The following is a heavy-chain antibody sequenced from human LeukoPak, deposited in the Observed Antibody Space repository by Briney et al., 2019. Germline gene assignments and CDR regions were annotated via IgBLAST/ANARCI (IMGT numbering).Heavy chain of an antibody. CDR2: ITGDGSTP. D-gene: IGHD5-12*01. CDR3: ARVGFSGYDS. V-gene: IGHV3-64*01. Sequence: GGSLRLSCATSGFVFSNYAMNWARQAPGKGLEYVSAITGDGSTPYYANSVKGRFTISRDNSRNTLYLQMGSLRSEDMAVYYCARVGFSGYDSWGQGTLVTVSS. CDR1: GFVFSNYA. J-gene: IGHJ5*02.